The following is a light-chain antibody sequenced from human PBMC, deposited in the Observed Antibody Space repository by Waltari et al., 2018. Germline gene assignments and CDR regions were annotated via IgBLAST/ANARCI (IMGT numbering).Light chain of an antibody. V-gene: IGLV2-14*01. CDR3: SSYTSSSSRV. J-gene: IGLJ1*01. Sequence: QSALTQPASVSGSPGQSITISCTGTSSDVGGYNYVSWYQQHPGKVPKLMIYDVSKRPSGVSNRFSGSKSGNTASLTISGLQAEDEADYYCSSYTSSSSRVFGTGTKVTVL. CDR1: SSDVGGYNY. CDR2: DVS.